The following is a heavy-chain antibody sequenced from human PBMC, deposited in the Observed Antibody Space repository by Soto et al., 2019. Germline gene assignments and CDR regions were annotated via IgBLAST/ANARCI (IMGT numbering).Heavy chain of an antibody. CDR1: GGSISSSSYY. CDR3: ATVTTTLGMDV. J-gene: IGHJ6*02. V-gene: IGHV4-39*01. CDR2: IYYSGST. Sequence: SETLSLTCTVSGGSISSSSYYWGWIRQPPGKGLEWIGSIYYSGSTYYNPSLKSRVTISVDTSKNQFSLKLSSVTAADTAVYYCATVTTTLGMDVCGQGTTVTVSS. D-gene: IGHD4-4*01.